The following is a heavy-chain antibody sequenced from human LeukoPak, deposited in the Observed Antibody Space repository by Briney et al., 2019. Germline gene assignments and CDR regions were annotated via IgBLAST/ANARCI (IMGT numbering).Heavy chain of an antibody. D-gene: IGHD6-13*01. CDR3: ARTAAGLAIGDYYYGMDV. Sequence: SETLSLTCAVYGGSFSGYYWSWIRQPPGKGLEWIGEINHSGSTNYNPSLKSRVTISVDTSKNQFSLKLSSVTAADTAVYYCARTAAGLAIGDYYYGMDVGGKGTTVTVSS. J-gene: IGHJ6*04. CDR1: GGSFSGYY. V-gene: IGHV4-34*01. CDR2: INHSGST.